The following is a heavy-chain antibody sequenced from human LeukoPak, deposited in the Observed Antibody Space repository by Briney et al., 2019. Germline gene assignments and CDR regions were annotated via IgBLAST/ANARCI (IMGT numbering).Heavy chain of an antibody. V-gene: IGHV3-74*01. J-gene: IGHJ6*01. Sequence: GGSLRLSCAASGFTFSSFWMHWVRQAPGKGLVWVSRINSDGGRTNYADSVKGRFTISRDNAKNTLYLQMNSLRAEDTAVYYCGRGGRGYSSSWYSDYYGIGVLGPGTT. CDR2: INSDGGRT. D-gene: IGHD6-13*01. CDR3: GRGGRGYSSSWYSDYYGIGV. CDR1: GFTFSSFW.